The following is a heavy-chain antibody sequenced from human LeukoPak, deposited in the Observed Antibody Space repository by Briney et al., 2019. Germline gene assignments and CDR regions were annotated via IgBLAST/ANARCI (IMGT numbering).Heavy chain of an antibody. J-gene: IGHJ5*02. CDR1: GGSITTYY. Sequence: PSEALSLTCTVSGGSITTYYWAWIRQTPGKGLEWIGYIHYTGSTNYNPSLKSRVTISVDTPKNQFSLKMRSVTAADTAVYYCASFSRHTVFDPWGQGTLVTVSS. V-gene: IGHV4-59*01. CDR3: ASFSRHTVFDP. D-gene: IGHD3-16*02. CDR2: IHYTGST.